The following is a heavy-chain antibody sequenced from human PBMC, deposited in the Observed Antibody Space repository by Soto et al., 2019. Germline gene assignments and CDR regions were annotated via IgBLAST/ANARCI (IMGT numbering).Heavy chain of an antibody. V-gene: IGHV3-30*18. D-gene: IGHD2-15*01. CDR3: VKDMGYCSGGSCYWGAYFYYYMDV. J-gene: IGHJ6*03. CDR1: GFSFNNYG. CDR2: ILFDGSDN. Sequence: QVQLVESGGGVVQPGGSLRLSCAASGFSFNNYGMHWVRQAPGKGLEWVAVILFDGSDNWYADSVKGRFTISRDNSKNTLYLHMNSLTGEDTAVYYCVKDMGYCSGGSCYWGAYFYYYMDVWGKGTTVTVSS.